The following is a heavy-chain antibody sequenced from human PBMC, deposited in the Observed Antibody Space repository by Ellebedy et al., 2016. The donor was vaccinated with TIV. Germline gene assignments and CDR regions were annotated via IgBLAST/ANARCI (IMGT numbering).Heavy chain of an antibody. V-gene: IGHV4-39*07. CDR2: MHYSGST. D-gene: IGHD2/OR15-2a*01. CDR3: GRDPTTDFYGAAPDV. CDR1: GGSINSDIYY. Sequence: SATLSLTXSLSGGSINSDIYYWVWIRQSPGKGLEWIASMHYSGSTYYNLSLKSRVTMSVDTSRNQFSLSLTSVTAADTAVYYCGRDPTTDFYGAAPDVWGQGTSVTVSS. J-gene: IGHJ6*02.